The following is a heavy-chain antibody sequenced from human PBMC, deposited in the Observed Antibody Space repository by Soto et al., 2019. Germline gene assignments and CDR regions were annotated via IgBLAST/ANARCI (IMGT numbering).Heavy chain of an antibody. CDR1: GFTVSSNY. D-gene: IGHD5-18*01. Sequence: WGSLRLSRAASGFTVSSNYMSWVRQAPGKGLEWVSVIYSGGSTYYADSVKGRFTISRDNSKNTLYLQMNSLRAEDTAVYYCARETYLYSYGYPGLSDYWGQGTLVTGSS. CDR2: IYSGGST. V-gene: IGHV3-53*01. CDR3: ARETYLYSYGYPGLSDY. J-gene: IGHJ4*02.